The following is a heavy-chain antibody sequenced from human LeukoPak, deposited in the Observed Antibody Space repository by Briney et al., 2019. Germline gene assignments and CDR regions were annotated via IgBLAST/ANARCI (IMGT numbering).Heavy chain of an antibody. CDR3: ARGDLITMPEYYFDY. CDR1: GFTFSSYA. Sequence: GGSLRLSCAASGFTFSSYAMHWVRQAPGKGLEWVAVISYDGSNKYYADSVKGRFTISRDNSENTLYLQMNSLRAEDTAVYYCARGDLITMPEYYFDYWGQGTLVTVSS. J-gene: IGHJ4*02. V-gene: IGHV3-30-3*01. CDR2: ISYDGSNK. D-gene: IGHD3-10*01.